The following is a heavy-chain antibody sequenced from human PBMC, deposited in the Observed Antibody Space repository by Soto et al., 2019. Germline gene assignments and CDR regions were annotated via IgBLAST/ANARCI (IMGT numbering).Heavy chain of an antibody. CDR3: ARDRGVVVAAYAVLRFEPNWFDP. J-gene: IGHJ5*02. V-gene: IGHV3-48*01. D-gene: IGHD2-15*01. CDR2: ISSSSSTI. Sequence: GGSLRLSCAASGFTFSSYSMNWVRQAPGKGLEWVSYISSSSSTIYYADSVKGRFTISRDNSKNTLYLQMNSLRAEDTAVYYCARDRGVVVAAYAVLRFEPNWFDPWGQGTLVTVPQ. CDR1: GFTFSSYS.